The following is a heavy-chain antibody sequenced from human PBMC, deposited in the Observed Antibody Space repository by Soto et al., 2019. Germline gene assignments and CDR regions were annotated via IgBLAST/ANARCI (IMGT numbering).Heavy chain of an antibody. J-gene: IGHJ6*02. Sequence: PVQSLKISCNGSGYSLDGFCVSWVGLTQEKGLDKMGRIHPSDSCTTYSPSFHGHFTISADKSICTAYRQLSSLKDSDTAMYICARPDTGQRITTFEGGMDVWGQVTTVAASS. V-gene: IGHV5-10-1*01. CDR1: GYSLDGFC. CDR2: IHPSDSCT. CDR3: ARPDTGQRITTFEGGMDV. D-gene: IGHD3-3*01.